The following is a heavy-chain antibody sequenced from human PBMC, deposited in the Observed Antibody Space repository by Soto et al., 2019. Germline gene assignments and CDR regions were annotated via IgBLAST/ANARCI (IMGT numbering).Heavy chain of an antibody. CDR3: ARKPYSHYYGMDV. CDR2: IIPYNDNT. V-gene: IGHV1-18*01. D-gene: IGHD2-21*01. Sequence: GASVKVSCKASGYIFSDYGINWVRLAPGQGLEWMGWIIPYNDNTKYAENFQGRVTLTTDTSTNTVYMELRSPTPDDTGVYFCARKPYSHYYGMDVWGQGTSVTVSS. J-gene: IGHJ6*02. CDR1: GYIFSDYG.